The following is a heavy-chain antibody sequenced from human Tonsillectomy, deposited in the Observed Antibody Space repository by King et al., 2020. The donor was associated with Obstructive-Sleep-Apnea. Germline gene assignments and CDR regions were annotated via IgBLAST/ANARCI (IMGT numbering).Heavy chain of an antibody. V-gene: IGHV4-30-4*07. CDR2: IHYTGQT. J-gene: IGHJ4*02. D-gene: IGHD3-10*01. CDR3: ARDPGHYFDY. Sequence: QLQESGPGLVKPSQTLSLTCVVSGGSINSRGYSWGWIRQPSGKGLEWIGNIHYTGQTFYNPSLESRVTMSLDTSRNQFALRMTSMTAADTAVYYCARDPGHYFDYWRQGNLVIVSS. CDR1: GGSINSRGYS.